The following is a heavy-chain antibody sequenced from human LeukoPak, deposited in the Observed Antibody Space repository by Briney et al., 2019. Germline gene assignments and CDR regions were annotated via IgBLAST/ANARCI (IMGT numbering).Heavy chain of an antibody. J-gene: IGHJ4*02. CDR2: IFPSGGEI. CDR1: GFTFSTFA. V-gene: IGHV3-23*01. CDR3: AKDPPTYYDC. Sequence: QTGGSLRLSCEASGFTFSTFAMIWVRQPPGKGLEWVSSIFPSGGEIHYADSVRGRFTISRDNSKNMLYLQMNSLRAEDTAVYYCAKDPPTYYDCWGQGTLVTVSS. D-gene: IGHD3-3*01.